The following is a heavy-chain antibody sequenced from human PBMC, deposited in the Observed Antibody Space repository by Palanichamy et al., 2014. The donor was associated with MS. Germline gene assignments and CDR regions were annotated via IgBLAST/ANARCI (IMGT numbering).Heavy chain of an antibody. J-gene: IGHJ4*02. Sequence: EVQLVESGGGLVQPGGSLRLSCAASGFSFGNSWMHWVRQAPGKGLVWVSRINSDGSNINYADSVKGRFTISRDNAKNTLYLQMDSLRAEDTAVYYCAGPKDGYNFYYFDHWGQGTLVSVSS. CDR1: GFSFGNSW. CDR2: INSDGSNI. D-gene: IGHD5-24*01. V-gene: IGHV3-74*01. CDR3: AGPKDGYNFYYFDH.